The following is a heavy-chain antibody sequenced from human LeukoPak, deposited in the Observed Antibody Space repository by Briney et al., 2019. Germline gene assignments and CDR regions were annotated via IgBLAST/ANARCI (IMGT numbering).Heavy chain of an antibody. V-gene: IGHV3-74*01. CDR2: INSDGTTT. Sequence: GGSLRLSCAASGFTFRAYWMHWVRQAPGRGLEWVSRINSDGTTTAYADSVKGRFTISRDNAKNTLYLQVNSLRAEDTAVYFCARDYCSGGTCHYCDYWGQGTLDTVSS. CDR1: GFTFRAYW. J-gene: IGHJ4*02. D-gene: IGHD2-15*01. CDR3: ARDYCSGGTCHYCDY.